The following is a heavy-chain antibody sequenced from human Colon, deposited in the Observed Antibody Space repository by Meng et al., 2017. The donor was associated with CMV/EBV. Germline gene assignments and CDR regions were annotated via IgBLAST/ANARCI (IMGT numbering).Heavy chain of an antibody. CDR1: GFTLSDYY. Sequence: GGSLRLSCGASGFTLSDYYMSWIRQAPGKGLEWISYISRSGTTIYYADSVKGRFTISRDNAKNSLYLQMNSLRAEDTALYYCARDSPSGYSESDVWGQGTTVTVSS. CDR2: ISRSGTTI. D-gene: IGHD5-18*01. J-gene: IGHJ6*02. CDR3: ARDSPSGYSESDV. V-gene: IGHV3-11*01.